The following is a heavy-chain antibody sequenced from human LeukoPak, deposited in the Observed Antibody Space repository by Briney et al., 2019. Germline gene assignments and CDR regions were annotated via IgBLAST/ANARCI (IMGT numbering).Heavy chain of an antibody. J-gene: IGHJ5*02. CDR1: GGTFSSYA. V-gene: IGHV1-69*13. Sequence: SVKVSCKASGGTFSSYAISWVRQAPGQGLEWMGGIIPIFGTANYAQKFQGRVTITADESTSTAYMELSSLRSEDTAVYYCARVGYYGSGSYYLPNWFDPWGQGTLVTVSS. D-gene: IGHD3-10*01. CDR3: ARVGYYGSGSYYLPNWFDP. CDR2: IIPIFGTA.